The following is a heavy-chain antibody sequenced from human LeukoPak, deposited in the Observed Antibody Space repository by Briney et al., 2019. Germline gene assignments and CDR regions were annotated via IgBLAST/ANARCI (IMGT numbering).Heavy chain of an antibody. J-gene: IGHJ4*02. Sequence: GGSLRLSCAASGFTFSNAWMNWVRQAPGKGLEWVSVIYSDGTSYYADSVKARFSISRDNSKNSLYLQMNSLRVEDTAMYYCTKTGGPWDWGQGTLVTVSS. CDR2: IYSDGTS. V-gene: IGHV3-53*01. CDR1: GFTFSNAW. CDR3: TKTGGPWD. D-gene: IGHD7-27*01.